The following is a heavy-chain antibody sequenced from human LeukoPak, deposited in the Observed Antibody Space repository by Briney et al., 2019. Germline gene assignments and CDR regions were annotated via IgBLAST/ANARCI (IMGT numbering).Heavy chain of an antibody. D-gene: IGHD3-10*01. CDR3: ASLVRGGSFYYYMDV. CDR1: GDSVSNVSYY. CDR2: VYYSGST. V-gene: IGHV4-39*01. Sequence: NPSETLSLTCTVSGDSVSNVSYYWAWIRRPPVKGLEWIANVYYSGSTYYNPSLKSRVAISVDTSKNQFSLTLRSVTAADTGVYFCASLVRGGSFYYYMDVWGRGTSVTVSS. J-gene: IGHJ6*03.